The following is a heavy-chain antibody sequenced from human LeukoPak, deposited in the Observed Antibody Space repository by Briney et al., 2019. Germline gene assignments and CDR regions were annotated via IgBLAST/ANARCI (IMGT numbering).Heavy chain of an antibody. CDR1: GCTFSSYA. V-gene: IGHV1-69*04. Sequence: ASVKVSCKASGCTFSSYAISWVRQAPGQGLEWMGRIIPILGIANYAQKFQGRVTITADKSTSTAYMELSSLRSEDTAVYYCARDAGDYDSSGYSDYWGQGTLVTVSS. CDR2: IIPILGIA. D-gene: IGHD3-22*01. J-gene: IGHJ4*02. CDR3: ARDAGDYDSSGYSDY.